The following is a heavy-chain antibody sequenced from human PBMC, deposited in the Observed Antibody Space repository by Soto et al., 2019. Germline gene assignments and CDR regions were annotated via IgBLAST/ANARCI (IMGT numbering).Heavy chain of an antibody. Sequence: SDTLSLTCTVSGGSISNYYWSWIRQPPGRGLEWIGHIFYSGSTNYNPALKSRVTISVDTSKSQFSLKLSSVTAADTVVYYCAKDSGYNYGYFRWFDPWGQGTLVTVS. CDR2: IFYSGST. D-gene: IGHD5-18*01. CDR3: AKDSGYNYGYFRWFDP. V-gene: IGHV4-59*01. CDR1: GGSISNYY. J-gene: IGHJ5*02.